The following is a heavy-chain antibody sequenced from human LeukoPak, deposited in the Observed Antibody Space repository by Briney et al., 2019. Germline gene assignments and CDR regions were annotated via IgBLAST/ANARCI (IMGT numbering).Heavy chain of an antibody. CDR1: GYTFTGYY. D-gene: IGHD3-3*01. CDR2: IKPKSGGT. J-gene: IGHJ5*02. V-gene: IGHV1-2*06. Sequence: ASVKVSYKASGYTFTGYYMHWVRQAPGQGLEWMARIKPKSGGTNYAQKFQGRVTMTRDTSISTAYMELSRLRSDDTAVYYCARGLGVNYDFWSGYSVDPWGQGTLVTVSS. CDR3: ARGLGVNYDFWSGYSVDP.